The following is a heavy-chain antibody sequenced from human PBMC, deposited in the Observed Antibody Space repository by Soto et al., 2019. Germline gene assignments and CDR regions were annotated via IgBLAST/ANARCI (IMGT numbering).Heavy chain of an antibody. V-gene: IGHV1-46*01. CDR3: ARGRGYCSSTSCYTAFDY. D-gene: IGHD2-2*02. Sequence: ASVKVSCKASGYTFTSYYINWVRQAPGQGLEWMGIINPSGGSTSYAQKFQGRVTMTRDTSTSTVYMELSSLRSDDTAVYYCARGRGYCSSTSCYTAFDYWGQGTLVTVSS. J-gene: IGHJ4*02. CDR1: GYTFTSYY. CDR2: INPSGGST.